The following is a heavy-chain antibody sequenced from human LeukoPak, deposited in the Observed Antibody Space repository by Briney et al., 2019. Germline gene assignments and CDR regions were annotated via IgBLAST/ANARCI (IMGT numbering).Heavy chain of an antibody. V-gene: IGHV3-74*01. Sequence: GGSLRLSCAASGFTFSSYWMHWVRQAPGKGLVWVSRINSDGSSTSYADSVKGRFTISRDNAKNTLYLQMNSLRAEDTAVYYCARDPAIAVALWYFDLWGRGTLVTVSS. D-gene: IGHD6-19*01. CDR1: GFTFSSYW. CDR2: INSDGSST. J-gene: IGHJ2*01. CDR3: ARDPAIAVALWYFDL.